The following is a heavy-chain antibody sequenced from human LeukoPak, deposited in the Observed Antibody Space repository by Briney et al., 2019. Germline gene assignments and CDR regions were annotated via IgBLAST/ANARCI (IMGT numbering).Heavy chain of an antibody. V-gene: IGHV3-49*03. J-gene: IGHJ4*02. D-gene: IGHD4-17*01. CDR3: TRDAYGDYVAFDY. Sequence: PGGSLRLSCTASGFTFGDYAMSWFRQAPGKGLEWVGFIRSKAYGGTTEYAASVKGRFTISRDDSKSIAYLQMNSLKTEDTAVYYCTRDAYGDYVAFDYWGQGTLVTVCS. CDR1: GFTFGDYA. CDR2: IRSKAYGGTT.